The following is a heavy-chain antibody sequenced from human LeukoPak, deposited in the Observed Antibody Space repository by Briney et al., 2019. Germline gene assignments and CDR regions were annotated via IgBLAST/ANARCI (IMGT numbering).Heavy chain of an antibody. CDR3: ASDGGGGDSGWLDY. V-gene: IGHV4-59*08. D-gene: IGHD5-12*01. CDR1: GGSIGSYY. Sequence: SETLSLTCTVSGGSIGSYYWSWIRQPPGKGLEWIGYIHYSGSTNYNPSLKSRVTISVDTSKNQFSLKLSSVTAADTAVYYCASDGGGGDSGWLDYWGQGTLVTV. J-gene: IGHJ4*02. CDR2: IHYSGST.